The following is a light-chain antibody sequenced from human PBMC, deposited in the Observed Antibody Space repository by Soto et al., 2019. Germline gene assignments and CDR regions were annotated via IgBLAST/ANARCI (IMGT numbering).Light chain of an antibody. J-gene: IGKJ1*01. Sequence: DIQMTQSPSTLSASVGDRVTITCRVSQSISSWLAWYQQKPGKAPKLLIYKASSLESGVPSRFSGSGSGTEFTLTISSLQPDDFATYYCQQYNSYRRTFGQGTKVEIK. CDR2: KAS. CDR3: QQYNSYRRT. CDR1: QSISSW. V-gene: IGKV1-5*03.